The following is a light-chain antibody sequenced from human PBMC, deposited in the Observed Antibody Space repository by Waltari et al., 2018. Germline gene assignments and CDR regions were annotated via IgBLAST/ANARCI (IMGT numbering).Light chain of an antibody. CDR1: SSDVGGYNF. V-gene: IGLV2-14*03. J-gene: IGLJ2*01. CDR2: DVT. CDR3: SSYASNNDVL. Sequence: QSALTQPASVSGSPGQSITISCTGTSSDVGGYNFVSWYQQHPGKAPKLMIYDVTNRPSGMSNRFSGSKSGNTASLTISGLQAEDEADYYCSSYASNNDVLFGGGTKLTVL.